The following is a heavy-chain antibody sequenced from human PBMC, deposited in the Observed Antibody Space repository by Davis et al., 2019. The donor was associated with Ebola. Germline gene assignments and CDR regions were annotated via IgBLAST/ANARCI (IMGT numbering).Heavy chain of an antibody. CDR2: INAGNGNT. CDR1: GYTFTSCA. V-gene: IGHV1-3*01. CDR3: ARDRVYSSGYDY. Sequence: ASVKVSCKASGYTFTSCAMHWVRQAPGQRLEWMGWINAGNGNTKYSQKFQGRVTITRDTSASTAYMELSSLRSEDTAVYYCARDRVYSSGYDYWGQGTLVTVSS. J-gene: IGHJ4*02. D-gene: IGHD6-19*01.